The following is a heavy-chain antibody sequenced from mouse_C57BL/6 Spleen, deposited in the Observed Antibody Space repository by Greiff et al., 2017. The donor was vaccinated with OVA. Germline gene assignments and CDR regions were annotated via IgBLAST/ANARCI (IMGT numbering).Heavy chain of an antibody. CDR1: GYTFTSYW. Sequence: QVQLQQPGAELVRPGSSVKLSCKASGYTFTSYWMHWVKQRPIQGLEWIGNIDPSDSETNYNQKFKDKATLTVDKSSSTAYMQLSSLTSEDSAVYYCARGGYYYGSSSSFDYWGQGTTLTVSS. CDR3: ARGGYYYGSSSSFDY. J-gene: IGHJ2*01. V-gene: IGHV1-52*01. D-gene: IGHD1-1*01. CDR2: IDPSDSET.